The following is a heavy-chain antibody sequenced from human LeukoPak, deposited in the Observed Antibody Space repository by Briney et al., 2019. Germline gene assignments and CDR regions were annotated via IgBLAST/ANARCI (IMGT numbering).Heavy chain of an antibody. CDR1: GFTFAGYA. J-gene: IGHJ4*02. CDR3: AKRGGDCTGPMCYFDY. D-gene: IGHD2-8*02. V-gene: IGHV3-23*01. Sequence: GGSLRLSCAASGFTFAGYAMTWVRQAPGKGLEWVSTISGSGGTTYYADSLKGRFAISRDNSKNTLFLQMSSLRAEDTAVYYCAKRGGDCTGPMCYFDYWGQGTLVTVSS. CDR2: ISGSGGTT.